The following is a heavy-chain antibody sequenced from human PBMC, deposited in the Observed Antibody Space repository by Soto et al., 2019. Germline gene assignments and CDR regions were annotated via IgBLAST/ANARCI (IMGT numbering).Heavy chain of an antibody. V-gene: IGHV4-39*01. CDR3: AGRSWFSLDY. CDR1: GGSISSSSYY. D-gene: IGHD6-13*01. CDR2: ISSSGST. J-gene: IGHJ4*02. Sequence: QLQLQESGPGLVKPSETLSLTCTVSGGSISSSSYYWGWIRQPPGKGLEWIGSISSSGSTYYKPSLQRRVAASVDTPNNPFSIKLTSGPAADAAVSCCAGRSWFSLDYWGQGTLVTVSS.